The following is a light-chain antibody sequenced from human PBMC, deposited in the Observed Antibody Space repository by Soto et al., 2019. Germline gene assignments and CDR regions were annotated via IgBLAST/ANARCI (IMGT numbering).Light chain of an antibody. CDR2: KAS. V-gene: IGKV1-5*03. CDR3: QQYNSYSIT. CDR1: QSISSW. Sequence: DIPMTQSPSTLSASVGDRVTITCRASQSISSWLAWYQQKPGKAPKLLIYKASSLESGVPSRFSGSGSGTEFTLTISRLQPDDFATYYCQQYNSYSITFGPGTKVDIK. J-gene: IGKJ3*01.